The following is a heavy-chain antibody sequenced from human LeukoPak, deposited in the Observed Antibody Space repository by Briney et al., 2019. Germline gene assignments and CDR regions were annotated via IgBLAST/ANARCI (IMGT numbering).Heavy chain of an antibody. V-gene: IGHV1-18*01. J-gene: IGHJ4*02. Sequence: ASLKVSCKASGYTFTSYGISWVRQAPGQGLEWMGWISAYNGNTNYAQKLQGRVTMTADTSTSTAYMELRSLRSDDTAVYYCASSGIDGPFDYWGQGTLVTVSS. CDR3: ASSGIDGPFDY. CDR2: ISAYNGNT. D-gene: IGHD3-3*01. CDR1: GYTFTSYG.